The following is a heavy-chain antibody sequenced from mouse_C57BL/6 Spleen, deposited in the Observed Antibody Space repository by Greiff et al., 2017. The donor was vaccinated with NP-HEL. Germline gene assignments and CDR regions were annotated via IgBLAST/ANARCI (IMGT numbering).Heavy chain of an antibody. D-gene: IGHD1-1*01. CDR2: IDPSDSYT. V-gene: IGHV1-50*01. CDR3: AREAFITTVVDYFDY. J-gene: IGHJ2*01. CDR1: GYTFTSYW. Sequence: QVQLQQPGAELVKPGASVKLSCKASGYTFTSYWMQWVKQRPGQGLEWIGEIDPSDSYTNYNQKFKGKATLTVDTSSSTAYMQLSSLTSEDSAVYYCAREAFITTVVDYFDYWGQGTTLTVSS.